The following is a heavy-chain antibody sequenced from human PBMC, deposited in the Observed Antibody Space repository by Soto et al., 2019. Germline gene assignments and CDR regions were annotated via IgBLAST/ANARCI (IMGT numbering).Heavy chain of an antibody. CDR3: ARGLARVYYYYMDV. CDR2: INAGNGNT. V-gene: IGHV1-3*01. D-gene: IGHD6-13*01. J-gene: IGHJ6*03. Sequence: ASVKVSCKASGYTFTSYAMHWVLQAPGQRLEWMGWINAGNGNTKYSQKFQGRVTITRDASASTAYMELSSLRSEDTAVYYCARGLARVYYYYMDVWGKGTTVTVSS. CDR1: GYTFTSYA.